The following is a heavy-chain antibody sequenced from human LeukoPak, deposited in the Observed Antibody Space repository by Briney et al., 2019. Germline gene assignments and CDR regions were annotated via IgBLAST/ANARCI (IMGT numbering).Heavy chain of an antibody. CDR2: INRGGSRT. V-gene: IGHV3-74*01. J-gene: IGHJ4*02. CDR3: ARGGSDKAMAHDY. D-gene: IGHD5-18*01. Sequence: QPGGSLRLSCAASGFTFSNHWMHWVRQAPGKGLMWVSRINRGGSRTDYADSVKGRFTISRDDAKNTLYLQLNSLRAEDTAVYFCARGGSDKAMAHDYWGQGTLVTVSS. CDR1: GFTFSNHW.